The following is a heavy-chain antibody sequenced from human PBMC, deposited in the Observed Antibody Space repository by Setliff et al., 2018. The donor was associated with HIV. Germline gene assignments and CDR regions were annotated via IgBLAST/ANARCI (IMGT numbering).Heavy chain of an antibody. CDR3: TKGVQSLRPYYFDS. V-gene: IGHV3-23*01. CDR1: GFSFSSYG. Sequence: PGGSLRLSCAASGFSFSSYGMGWVRQAPGKGLEWVSGIRDNGISVYYADSVMGRFTISRDNSKNTLYLQMNSLRVEDTAIYYCTKGVQSLRPYYFDSWGQGALVTV. J-gene: IGHJ4*02. CDR2: IRDNGISV. D-gene: IGHD4-17*01.